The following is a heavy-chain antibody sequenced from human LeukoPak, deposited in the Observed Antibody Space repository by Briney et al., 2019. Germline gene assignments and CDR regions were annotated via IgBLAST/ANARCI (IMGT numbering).Heavy chain of an antibody. Sequence: GGSLRLSCSASGFTFSSYAMHWVRQAPGKGLEYVSGISSDGGSTYYADSLKGRFTISRDNSKNTMYLQMRSLGPEDTAIFYCLRDGMGFHYGPGWGQGTLVTVSS. CDR2: ISSDGGST. CDR3: LRDGMGFHYGPG. D-gene: IGHD3-10*01. J-gene: IGHJ4*02. V-gene: IGHV3-64D*09. CDR1: GFTFSSYA.